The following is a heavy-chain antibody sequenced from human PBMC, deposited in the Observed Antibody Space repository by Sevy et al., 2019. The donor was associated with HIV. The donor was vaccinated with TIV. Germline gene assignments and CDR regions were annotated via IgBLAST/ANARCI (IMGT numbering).Heavy chain of an antibody. J-gene: IGHJ4*02. Sequence: GGSLRPSCAASGFTFTNYAMNWVRQAPGKGLEWVSGISGSGGSGYKAHYADSVKGRLTISRDDSKNSLYLKMNSLRDEDTALYYCARKYDGSGYFDCWGQGTLVTVSS. D-gene: IGHD3-22*01. CDR3: ARKYDGSGYFDC. CDR2: ISGSGGSGYKA. V-gene: IGHV3-23*01. CDR1: GFTFTNYA.